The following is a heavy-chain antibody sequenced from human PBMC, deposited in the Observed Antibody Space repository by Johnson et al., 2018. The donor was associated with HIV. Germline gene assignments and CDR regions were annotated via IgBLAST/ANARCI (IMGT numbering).Heavy chain of an antibody. J-gene: IGHJ3*02. CDR3: AKGRSTAQFITYDAFDI. Sequence: QMLLVESGGGVVKPGGSLRLSCAASGFTFSDYYMSWIRQAPGKGLEWVSYISSSGSTIYYADSVKGRFTISRDNAKNSLYLQMNSLRAEDTALYYCAKGRSTAQFITYDAFDIWGQGTMVTVSS. V-gene: IGHV3-11*01. CDR2: ISSSGSTI. CDR1: GFTFSDYY. D-gene: IGHD3-10*01.